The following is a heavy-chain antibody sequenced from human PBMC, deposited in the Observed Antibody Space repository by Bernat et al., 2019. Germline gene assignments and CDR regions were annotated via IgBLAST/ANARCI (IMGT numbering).Heavy chain of an antibody. CDR1: GFTFSSYS. V-gene: IGHV3-21*01. J-gene: IGHJ3*02. CDR2: ISSSSSYI. D-gene: IGHD1-26*01. CDR3: VKDPVGATTFAFDI. Sequence: EVQLVESGGGLVKPGGSLRLSCAASGFTFSSYSMNWVRQAPGKGLEWVSSISSSSSYIYYADSVKGRFTISRDNSKNTLYLQMSSLRAEDTAVYYCVKDPVGATTFAFDIWGQGTMVTVSS.